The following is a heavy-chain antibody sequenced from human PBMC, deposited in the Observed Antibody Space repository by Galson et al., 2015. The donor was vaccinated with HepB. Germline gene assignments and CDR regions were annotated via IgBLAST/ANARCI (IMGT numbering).Heavy chain of an antibody. V-gene: IGHV3-53*01. CDR2: IYSDGST. Sequence: SLRLSCAASGFTVNSKYMSWVRQAPGKGLEWVSIIYSDGSTYYADSVKGRFTISRDTSKSTLYLQMNSLRAEDTAVYYCARESRDGYNYLDYWGQGTLVTVSS. J-gene: IGHJ4*02. CDR3: ARESRDGYNYLDY. D-gene: IGHD5-24*01. CDR1: GFTVNSKY.